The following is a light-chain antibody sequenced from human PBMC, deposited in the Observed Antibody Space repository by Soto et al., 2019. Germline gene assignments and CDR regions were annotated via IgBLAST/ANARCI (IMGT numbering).Light chain of an antibody. CDR2: DAS. J-gene: IGKJ1*01. V-gene: IGKV1-5*01. Sequence: IQMTQSPSTLSASVGDRVTITCRASQSISSWLAWYQQKPGKAPKLLIYDASSLESGVPSRFSGSGSGTEFTLTISRLQPDDFATYSCQQYNTYSGTFGQGTKVEIK. CDR3: QQYNTYSGT. CDR1: QSISSW.